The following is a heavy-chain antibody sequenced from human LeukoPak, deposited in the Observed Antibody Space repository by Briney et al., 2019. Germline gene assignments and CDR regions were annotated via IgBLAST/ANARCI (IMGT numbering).Heavy chain of an antibody. CDR3: ARKAGTGAFDY. CDR1: GGSISSYY. CDR2: IYTSGST. V-gene: IGHV4-4*09. D-gene: IGHD6-13*01. Sequence: PSETLSLTCTVSGGSISSYYWSWIRQPPGKGLEWIGYIYTSGSTNYNPSLKSRVTISVDTSKNQFSLKLSSVTAADTAVYYCARKAGTGAFDYWGQGTLVTVSS. J-gene: IGHJ4*02.